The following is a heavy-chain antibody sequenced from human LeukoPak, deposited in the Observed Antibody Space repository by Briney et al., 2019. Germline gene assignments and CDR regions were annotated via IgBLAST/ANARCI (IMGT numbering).Heavy chain of an antibody. CDR2: INHSGST. V-gene: IGHV4-34*01. D-gene: IGHD3-22*01. J-gene: IGHJ3*02. CDR1: GGSFSGYY. Sequence: SETLSLTCAVYGGSFSGYYWSWIRQPPGKGLEWIGEINHSGSTNYNPSLKSRVTISVDTSKNQFSLKLSSVTAADTAVYYCARTQLPYYFYGDDAFDNWGQGTMVTVSS. CDR3: ARTQLPYYFYGDDAFDN.